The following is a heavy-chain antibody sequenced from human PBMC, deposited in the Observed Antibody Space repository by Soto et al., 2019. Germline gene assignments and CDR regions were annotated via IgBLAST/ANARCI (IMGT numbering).Heavy chain of an antibody. CDR2: ISAAGDP. Sequence: EVQLVESGGGLVQPGGSLRLSCEASGFTFRNYDMHWVRQGPGKGLEWVSGISAAGDPDYADSVEGRFTISRENAQNSFFLQMNSLRGGDTAVYYGARTDRDFYGLDVWGQGTTVIVS. V-gene: IGHV3-13*05. CDR3: ARTDRDFYGLDV. J-gene: IGHJ6*02. CDR1: GFTFRNYD.